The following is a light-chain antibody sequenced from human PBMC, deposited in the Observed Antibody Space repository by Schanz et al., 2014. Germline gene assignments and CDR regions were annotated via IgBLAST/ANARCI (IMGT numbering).Light chain of an antibody. J-gene: IGLJ2*01. Sequence: QSALTQPASVSGSPGQSITISCTGTNSDIGGYNFVSWYQQHPGKAPKLIIFDVSNRPSGVSNRFSGSKSGNTASLTVSGLQAEDEADYYCSSYKRGNTLLFGGGTKVTVL. V-gene: IGLV2-14*03. CDR1: NSDIGGYNF. CDR3: SSYKRGNTLL. CDR2: DVS.